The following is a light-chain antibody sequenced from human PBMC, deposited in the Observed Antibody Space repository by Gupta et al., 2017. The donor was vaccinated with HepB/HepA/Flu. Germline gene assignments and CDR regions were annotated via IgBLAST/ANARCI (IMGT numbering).Light chain of an antibody. J-gene: IGKJ2*01. V-gene: IGKV4-1*01. CDR2: WAS. Sequence: DIVMTQSPDSLAVSLGERATINCKSSQGGLYISNDKDNLNWYQQRPGQPPKLLIYWASTRDSGVPDRFSGSGSGTDFTLTISSVQAEDVAVYFCQQYSRTPYTFGQGTKLEIK. CDR1: QGGLYISNDKDN. CDR3: QQYSRTPYT.